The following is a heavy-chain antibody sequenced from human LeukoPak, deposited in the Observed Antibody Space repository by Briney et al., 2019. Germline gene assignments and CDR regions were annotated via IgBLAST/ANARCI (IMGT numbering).Heavy chain of an antibody. J-gene: IGHJ6*02. D-gene: IGHD2-15*01. Sequence: PSETLSLTCTVSGGSISSYYWSWIRQPPGKGLEWIGYIYYSGSTNYNPSLKSRVTISVDTSKNQFSLKLSSVTAADTAVYYCARDAGYCSGGSCHFYGMDVWGQGTTVTVSS. CDR1: GGSISSYY. CDR2: IYYSGST. CDR3: ARDAGYCSGGSCHFYGMDV. V-gene: IGHV4-59*01.